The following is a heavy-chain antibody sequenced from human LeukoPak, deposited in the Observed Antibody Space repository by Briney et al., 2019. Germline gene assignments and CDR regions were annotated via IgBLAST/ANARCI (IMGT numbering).Heavy chain of an antibody. CDR1: GYTFTSYG. CDR3: ARDHVGEPAPFDY. Sequence: GASVKVSCKASGYTFTSYGISWVRQAPGQGLEWMGWISAYNGNTNYAQKLQGRVTMTTDTSTSTAYMDLSRLRSDDAAVYYCARDHVGEPAPFDYWGQGTLVTVSS. J-gene: IGHJ4*02. CDR2: ISAYNGNT. D-gene: IGHD1-14*01. V-gene: IGHV1-18*01.